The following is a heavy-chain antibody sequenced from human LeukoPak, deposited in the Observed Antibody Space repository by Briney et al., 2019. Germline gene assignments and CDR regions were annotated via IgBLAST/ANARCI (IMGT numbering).Heavy chain of an antibody. J-gene: IGHJ5*02. CDR1: GGSISSGGYF. Sequence: PSETLSLTCTVSGGSISSGGYFWSWIRQHPGKGLEWIGYIYYSGSTYYSPSLKSRVTISVDTSKNQFSLKLTSVTAADTAVYYCARTPSGWFPRNYFDPWGQGTLVTVSS. CDR3: ARTPSGWFPRNYFDP. V-gene: IGHV4-31*03. CDR2: IYYSGST. D-gene: IGHD6-19*01.